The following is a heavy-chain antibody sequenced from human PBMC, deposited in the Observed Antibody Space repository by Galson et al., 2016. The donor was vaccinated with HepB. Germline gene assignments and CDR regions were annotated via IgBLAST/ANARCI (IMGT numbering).Heavy chain of an antibody. V-gene: IGHV4/OR15-8*01. J-gene: IGHJ4*02. Sequence: SETLSLTCIVSRGSISSLTWWTWVRQPPRKGLEWIGEIFHAGAANYNPSLRSRVTMSVDKSQNQFSLKLISVTAADTAVYYCARGQYYSSGGYYGGRKFDSWGQGIQVTVSS. CDR3: ARGQYYSSGGYYGGRKFDS. CDR1: RGSISSLTW. CDR2: IFHAGAA. D-gene: IGHD3-22*01.